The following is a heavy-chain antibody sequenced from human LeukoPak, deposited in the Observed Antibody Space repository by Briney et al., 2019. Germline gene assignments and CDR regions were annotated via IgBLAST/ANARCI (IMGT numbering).Heavy chain of an antibody. J-gene: IGHJ4*02. CDR1: AFTFSSYY. Sequence: GGSLRLSCAASAFTFSSYYMSWVRQAPGKGLEWVAHIKEDGSEKYYVDSVKGRFTISRDNSKTTLYLQMNSLRAEDTAVYYCAKDVPTAYFDYWGQGTLVTVSS. CDR2: IKEDGSEK. D-gene: IGHD2-2*01. CDR3: AKDVPTAYFDY. V-gene: IGHV3-7*01.